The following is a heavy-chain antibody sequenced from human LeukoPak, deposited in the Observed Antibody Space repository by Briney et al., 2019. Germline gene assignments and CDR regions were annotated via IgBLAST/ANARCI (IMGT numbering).Heavy chain of an antibody. D-gene: IGHD3-10*01. Sequence: GGSLRLSCAASGFTFSSCWMSWVRQAPGKGLEWVANIKQDGSEKYYVDSVKGRFTISRDNAKNSLYLQMNSLRAEDTAVYYCARDIMVRGVMHFDYWGQGTLVTVSS. J-gene: IGHJ4*02. CDR1: GFTFSSCW. V-gene: IGHV3-7*01. CDR2: IKQDGSEK. CDR3: ARDIMVRGVMHFDY.